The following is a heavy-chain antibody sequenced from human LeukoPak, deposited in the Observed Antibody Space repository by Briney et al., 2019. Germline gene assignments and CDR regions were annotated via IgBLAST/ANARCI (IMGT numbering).Heavy chain of an antibody. Sequence: GGSLRLSCSASGLIFTMYTMYWVRQAPGKGLEAFSSISGSGGDTYYKDSVKGRFTISRDNSKNTLYLQMNSLRAEDTAVYYCATVLGHDSSGYYNYGMDVWGQGTTVTVSS. CDR1: GLIFTMYT. J-gene: IGHJ6*02. D-gene: IGHD3-22*01. CDR2: ISGSGGDT. CDR3: ATVLGHDSSGYYNYGMDV. V-gene: IGHV3-23*01.